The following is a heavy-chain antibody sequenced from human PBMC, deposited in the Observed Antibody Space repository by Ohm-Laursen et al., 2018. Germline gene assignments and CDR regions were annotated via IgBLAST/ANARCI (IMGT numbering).Heavy chain of an antibody. CDR3: AKMVGAWDFFDY. CDR1: GFTFSSYG. Sequence: SLRLSCTASGFTFSSYGMHWVRQAPGKGLEWVAVISYDGSNKYYADSVKGRFTISRDNAKNSLYLQMNSLRAEDTALYYCAKMVGAWDFFDYWGQGTLVTVSS. V-gene: IGHV3-30*18. D-gene: IGHD1-26*01. J-gene: IGHJ4*02. CDR2: ISYDGSNK.